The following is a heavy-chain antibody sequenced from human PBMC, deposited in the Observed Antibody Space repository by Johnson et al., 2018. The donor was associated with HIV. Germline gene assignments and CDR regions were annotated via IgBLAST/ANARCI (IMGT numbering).Heavy chain of an antibody. CDR3: ARGGTYNWSPDRIGNAFDI. CDR1: GFTFSSYA. CDR2: ISSNGGST. V-gene: IGHV3-64*01. J-gene: IGHJ3*02. D-gene: IGHD1-20*01. Sequence: VQLVESGGGLVRPGGSLRLSCAASGFTFSSYAMHWVRQAPGKGLEYVSAISSNGGSTYYANSVKGRFTISRDNSKNTLYLQMGSLRAEDMAVYYCARGGTYNWSPDRIGNAFDIWGQGTTVTVSS.